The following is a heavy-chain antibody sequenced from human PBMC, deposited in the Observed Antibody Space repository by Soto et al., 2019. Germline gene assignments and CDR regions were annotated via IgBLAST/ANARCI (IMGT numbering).Heavy chain of an antibody. D-gene: IGHD3-16*01. Sequence: SETLSLTCTVSCGSISSGGYYWSWIRQHPGKGLEWIGYIYYSGSTYYNPSLKSRVTISVDTSKNQVSLKLSSVTAADTAVYYCAREGATASDYWGQGTLVTVSS. CDR1: CGSISSGGYY. CDR3: AREGATASDY. J-gene: IGHJ4*02. CDR2: IYYSGST. V-gene: IGHV4-31*03.